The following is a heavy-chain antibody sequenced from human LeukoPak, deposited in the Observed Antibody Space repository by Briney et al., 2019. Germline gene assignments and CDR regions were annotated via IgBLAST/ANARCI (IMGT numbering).Heavy chain of an antibody. CDR2: IRYDGADT. CDR3: AKEGGGRTFDY. CDR1: GFSFGSYA. J-gene: IGHJ4*02. D-gene: IGHD4-23*01. Sequence: GGSLRLSCAASGFSFGSYAMHWVRQAPGKGLDRVAFIRYDGADTYYADSVKGRFTVSRDNSKNTLYLQMNSLTAEDTAVYYCAKEGGGRTFDYWGQGTLVTVSS. V-gene: IGHV3-30*02.